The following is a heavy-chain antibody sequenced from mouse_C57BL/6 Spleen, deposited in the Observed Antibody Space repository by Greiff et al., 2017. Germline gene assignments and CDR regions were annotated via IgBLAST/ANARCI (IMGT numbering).Heavy chain of an antibody. Sequence: QVQLQQPGAELVMPGASVKLSCKASGYTFTSYWMHWVKQRPGQGLEWIGEIDPSDSYTNYNQKFKGKSTLTVDKSSSTAYMQLSSLTSEDSAVYYCARREREYFDYWGQGTTLTVSS. CDR3: ARREREYFDY. CDR1: GYTFTSYW. V-gene: IGHV1-69*01. CDR2: IDPSDSYT. J-gene: IGHJ2*01.